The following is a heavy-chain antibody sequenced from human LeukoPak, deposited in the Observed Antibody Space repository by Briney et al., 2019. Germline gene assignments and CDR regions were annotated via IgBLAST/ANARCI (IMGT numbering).Heavy chain of an antibody. V-gene: IGHV1-69*06. CDR1: AGMFNTYA. CDR2: ITPLSATP. J-gene: IGHJ3*01. D-gene: IGHD3-10*01. Sequence: GASVKVSCKASAGMFNTYAISWVRQAPGHGLEWMGRITPLSATPSQSQWIQGRVTITADISTNTVYLDLSSLRSEDTALYFCAGDPPGTPVGFDVWGQGTMDTVSS. CDR3: AGDPPGTPVGFDV.